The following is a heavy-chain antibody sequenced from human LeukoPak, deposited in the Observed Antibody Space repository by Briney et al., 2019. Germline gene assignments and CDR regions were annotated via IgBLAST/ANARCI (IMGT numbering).Heavy chain of an antibody. D-gene: IGHD3-16*01. CDR3: AGGGYYYYYYMDV. CDR1: GGSISSYY. V-gene: IGHV4-59*08. J-gene: IGHJ6*03. CDR2: IYYSGST. Sequence: PSETLSLTCTVSGGSISSYYWSWIRQPPGKGLEWIGYIYYSGSTNYNPSLKSRVTISVDTSKNQFSLKLSSVTAAAPAVYYWAGGGYYYYYYMDVWGKGTTVTVSS.